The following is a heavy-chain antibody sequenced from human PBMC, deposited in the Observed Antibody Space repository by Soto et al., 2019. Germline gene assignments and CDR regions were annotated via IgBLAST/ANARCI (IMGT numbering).Heavy chain of an antibody. CDR3: ARYDSSGYYWPYYYYGMDV. J-gene: IGHJ6*02. CDR2: IKQDGSEK. CDR1: GFTFSSYW. Sequence: PGGSLRLSCAASGFTFSSYWMSWVRQAPGKGLEWVANIKQDGSEKYYVDSVKGRFTISRDNAKNSLYLQMNSLRAEDTAVYYCARYDSSGYYWPYYYYGMDVWGQGTTVTVSS. V-gene: IGHV3-7*04. D-gene: IGHD3-22*01.